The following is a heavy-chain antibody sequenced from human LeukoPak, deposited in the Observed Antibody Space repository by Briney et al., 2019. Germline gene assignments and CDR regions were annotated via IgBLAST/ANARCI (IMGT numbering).Heavy chain of an antibody. V-gene: IGHV3-33*08. J-gene: IGHJ3*02. Sequence: GGSLRLSCAASGFTFSNNAMSWVRQAPGKGLEWVAVIWYDGSNKYYADSVKGRFTISRDNSKNTLYLQMNSLRAEDTAVYYCARDAPGAFDIWGQGTMVTVSS. CDR2: IWYDGSNK. CDR3: ARDAPGAFDI. CDR1: GFTFSNNA.